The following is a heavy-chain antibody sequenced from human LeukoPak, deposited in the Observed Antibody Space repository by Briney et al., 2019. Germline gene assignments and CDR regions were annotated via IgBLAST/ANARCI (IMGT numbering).Heavy chain of an antibody. V-gene: IGHV3-23*01. CDR2: ISGSGGST. D-gene: IGHD1-26*01. CDR3: AKTGRPWELLCGNFDY. J-gene: IGHJ4*02. Sequence: KSGGSLRLSCAASGFTFSSYAMSWVRQAPGKGLEWVSAISGSGGSTYYADSVKGRFTISRDNSKNTLYLQMNSLRAEDTAVYYCAKTGRPWELLCGNFDYWGQGTLVTVSS. CDR1: GFTFSSYA.